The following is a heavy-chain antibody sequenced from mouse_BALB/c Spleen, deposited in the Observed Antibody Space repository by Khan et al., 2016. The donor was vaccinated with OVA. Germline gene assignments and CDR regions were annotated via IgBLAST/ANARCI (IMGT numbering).Heavy chain of an antibody. CDR1: GYSITSAYG. CDR2: ISYSGST. V-gene: IGHV3-2*02. Sequence: EVQLQESGPGLVKPSPSLSLTCTVTGYSITSAYGWNWIRQFPGNKLEWMGYISYSGSTNYNPSLQSRISIPRDTSKNPFFLQMNSVTTEDTATYYCARAARIKYWGQGTTLTVSS. CDR3: ARAARIKY. J-gene: IGHJ2*01. D-gene: IGHD1-2*01.